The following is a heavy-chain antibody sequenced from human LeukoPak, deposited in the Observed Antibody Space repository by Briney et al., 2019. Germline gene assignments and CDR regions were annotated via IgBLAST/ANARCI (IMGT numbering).Heavy chain of an antibody. CDR2: IWYDGSNK. D-gene: IGHD3-10*01. Sequence: TGGSLRLSCAASGFTFSSYGMHWVRQAPGKGLEWVAVIWYDGSNKYYADSVQGRFTISRDNSKNTLYLQMNSLRAEDTAVYYCARGGVFVPGHYYGSGSSDYYYGMDVWGQGTTVTVSS. CDR3: ARGGVFVPGHYYGSGSSDYYYGMDV. V-gene: IGHV3-33*01. CDR1: GFTFSSYG. J-gene: IGHJ6*02.